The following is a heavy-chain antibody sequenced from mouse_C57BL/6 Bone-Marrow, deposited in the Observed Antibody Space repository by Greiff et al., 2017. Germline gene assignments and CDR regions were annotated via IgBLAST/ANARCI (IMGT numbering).Heavy chain of an antibody. Sequence: VQLQQSGAELVKPGASVKLSCKASGYTFTSYWMQWVKQRPGQGLEWIGEIDPSDSYTNYNQKFKGKATLTVDTSSSTAYMQLSSRTSEDSAVYYCARDDGYFYWYFDVWGTGTTVTVSS. V-gene: IGHV1-50*01. J-gene: IGHJ1*03. CDR3: ARDDGYFYWYFDV. CDR2: IDPSDSYT. D-gene: IGHD2-3*01. CDR1: GYTFTSYW.